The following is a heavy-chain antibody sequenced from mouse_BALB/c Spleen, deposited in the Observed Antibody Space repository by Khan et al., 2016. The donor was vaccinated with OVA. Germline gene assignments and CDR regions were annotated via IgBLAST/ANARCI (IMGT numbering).Heavy chain of an antibody. J-gene: IGHJ4*01. Sequence: QVQLKQSGPGLVAPSQSLSITCTISGFSLTNYGVHWVRQPPGKGLEWLVVIWSDGSTTYNSALKSRLTISNDNSESQVFLKMNSLQTDDTAMYFGARQPYYHYNIMDYWGQGTSVTVSS. V-gene: IGHV2-6-1*01. CDR1: GFSLTNYG. CDR3: ARQPYYHYNIMDY. D-gene: IGHD2-10*01. CDR2: IWSDGST.